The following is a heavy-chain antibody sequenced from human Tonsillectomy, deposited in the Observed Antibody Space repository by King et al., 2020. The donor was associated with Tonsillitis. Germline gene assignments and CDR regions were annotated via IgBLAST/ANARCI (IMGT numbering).Heavy chain of an antibody. CDR2: INPSGGTT. CDR3: ARDRPCSSASCYGGSWFDP. Sequence: VQLVESGAEVKKPGASVKVSCKASGYTFTSYYMHWVRQAPEQGLEWMGMINPSGGTTNYAQKFQGRVTITRDTTTNTVYMELSSLRSEDTAVYYCARDRPCSSASCYGGSWFDPWGQGTLVTVCS. CDR1: GYTFTSYY. J-gene: IGHJ5*02. V-gene: IGHV1-46*01. D-gene: IGHD2-2*01.